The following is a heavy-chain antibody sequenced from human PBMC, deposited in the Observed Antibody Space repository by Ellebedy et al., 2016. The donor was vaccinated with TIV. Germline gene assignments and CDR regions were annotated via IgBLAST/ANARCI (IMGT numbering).Heavy chain of an antibody. CDR3: ARESGGVTPDAFDI. V-gene: IGHV1-69*13. CDR2: FIPIFRKA. J-gene: IGHJ3*02. Sequence: SVKVSXXASGGTFSSYGISWVRQAPGQGLEWMGGFIPIFRKANHAQKFQGRVTITADESTTTAYMELSSLRSEDRALYFCARESGGVTPDAFDIWGQGTMITVSS. CDR1: GGTFSSYG. D-gene: IGHD2-21*02.